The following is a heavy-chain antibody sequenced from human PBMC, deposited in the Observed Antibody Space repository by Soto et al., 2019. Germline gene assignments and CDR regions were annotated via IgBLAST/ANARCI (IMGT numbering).Heavy chain of an antibody. CDR1: GFSLTTGRMG. Sequence: QVTLKESGPVLVKPTETLTLTCTVSGFSLTTGRMGVSWIRQPPGKALEWLTHIFSNDEKTYTTSLKTRLTNAKDTPKNQLVLNLTEMDPVDTATYYCARMRSGYYVPYYYGMDVWGEGPTVTV. J-gene: IGHJ6*02. D-gene: IGHD3-10*02. CDR2: IFSNDEK. CDR3: ARMRSGYYVPYYYGMDV. V-gene: IGHV2-26*01.